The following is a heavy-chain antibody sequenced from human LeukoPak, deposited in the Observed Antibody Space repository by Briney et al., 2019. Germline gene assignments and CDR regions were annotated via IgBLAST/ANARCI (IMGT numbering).Heavy chain of an antibody. D-gene: IGHD3-3*01. CDR2: ISAYNGNT. CDR1: GYTFTSYG. Sequence: ASVKVSCEASGYTFTSYGIRWVRQAPGQGLEWMGWISAYNGNTNYAQKLQGRVTMTTDTSTSTAYMELRSLRSDDTAVYYCARDPPQGGYYPPIGFDIWGQGTMVTVSS. CDR3: ARDPPQGGYYPPIGFDI. J-gene: IGHJ3*02. V-gene: IGHV1-18*01.